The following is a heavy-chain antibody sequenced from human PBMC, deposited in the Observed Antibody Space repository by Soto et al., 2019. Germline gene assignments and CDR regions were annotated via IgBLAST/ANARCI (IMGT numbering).Heavy chain of an antibody. CDR1: MGSLSGYY. Sequence: PSKTLSLTCCLYMGSLSGYYWSWSRQPPGKGLEWIGEISPSGTTNYSPSLKSRVSISVDTSKNQFSLNLTSLTAADTAVYYCARAPKVSGSAQTRPDFWGQGSLVTVSS. V-gene: IGHV4-34*01. CDR2: ISPSGTT. D-gene: IGHD6-6*01. J-gene: IGHJ4*02. CDR3: ARAPKVSGSAQTRPDF.